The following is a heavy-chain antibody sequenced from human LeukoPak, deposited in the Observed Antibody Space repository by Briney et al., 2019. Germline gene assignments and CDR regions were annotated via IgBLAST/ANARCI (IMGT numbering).Heavy chain of an antibody. V-gene: IGHV4-4*07. CDR3: ARDQYYYDSSGYLFDY. CDR2: VYTSGST. CDR1: GGSISSYY. D-gene: IGHD3-22*01. J-gene: IGHJ4*02. Sequence: PSETLSLICTVSGGSISSYYWSWIRQPAGKGLEWIGRVYTSGSTNYNPSLKSRVTMSVDTSKNQLSLKLSSVTAADTAVYYCARDQYYYDSSGYLFDYWGQGTLVTVSS.